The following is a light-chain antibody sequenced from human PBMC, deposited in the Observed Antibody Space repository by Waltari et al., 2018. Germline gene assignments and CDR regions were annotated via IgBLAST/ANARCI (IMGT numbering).Light chain of an antibody. V-gene: IGKV1-33*01. Sequence: DIQMTQSPSSLSASVGDRVTITCQASQEISNYLNWYQQKPGKAPKLLIYAASNLETGVPSRFSGSGSGTDFTFTINSLQPEDIATYFCQQYDDLSTFGQGTKLEIE. CDR1: QEISNY. CDR3: QQYDDLST. CDR2: AAS. J-gene: IGKJ2*01.